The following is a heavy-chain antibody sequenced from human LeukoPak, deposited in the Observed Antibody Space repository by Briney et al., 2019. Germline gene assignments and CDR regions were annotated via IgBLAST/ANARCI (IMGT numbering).Heavy chain of an antibody. D-gene: IGHD2-21*02. CDR1: GGTFSSYA. CDR2: IIPIFGTA. Sequence: SVKVSCKASGGTFSSYAISWVRQAPGQGLEWMGGIIPIFGTANYAQKFQGRVTITTDASTSTAYMELSSLRSEDTAVYYCARHVVVTAIRSHEGYFQHWGQGTLVTVSS. V-gene: IGHV1-69*05. J-gene: IGHJ1*01. CDR3: ARHVVVTAIRSHEGYFQH.